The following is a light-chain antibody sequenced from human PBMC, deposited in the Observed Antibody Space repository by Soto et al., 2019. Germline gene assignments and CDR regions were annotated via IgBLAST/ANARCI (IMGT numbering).Light chain of an antibody. CDR1: SSNIGNND. J-gene: IGLJ2*01. CDR3: GTWDNSLSAVV. Sequence: QSVLTQPPSVSAAPGQKVTISCSGSSSNIGNNDVSWYQQLTGTAPKLLIYDSDKRPSGIPDRFSGSKSGTSATLGITGLQTGDEAHYYCGTWDNSLSAVVFGGGTKLTVL. CDR2: DSD. V-gene: IGLV1-51*01.